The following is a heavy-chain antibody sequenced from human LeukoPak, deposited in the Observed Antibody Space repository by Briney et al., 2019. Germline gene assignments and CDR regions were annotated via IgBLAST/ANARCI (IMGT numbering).Heavy chain of an antibody. V-gene: IGHV4-34*01. D-gene: IGHD3-16*01. CDR1: GGSFSGYS. J-gene: IGHJ5*02. Sequence: SETLSLTCAVYGGSFSGYSWSWIRQPPGKGLEWIGEINHSGSTNYNPSLKSRVTISVDTSKNQFSLKLSSVTAADTAVYYCASQGARPSWFDPWGQGTLVTVSS. CDR3: ASQGARPSWFDP. CDR2: INHSGST.